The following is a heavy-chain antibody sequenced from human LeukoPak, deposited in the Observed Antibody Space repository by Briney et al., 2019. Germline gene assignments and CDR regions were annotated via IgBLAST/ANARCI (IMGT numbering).Heavy chain of an antibody. Sequence: GESLKISCKGSGYSFTSYWIGWVRQMPGKGLEWMGIIYPGDSDTRYRPSFQGQVTISADKSSSTAYLQWSSLKASDTAMYYCARRYCSSTSCFWFDPWGQGTLVTVSS. CDR2: IYPGDSDT. J-gene: IGHJ5*02. D-gene: IGHD2-2*01. V-gene: IGHV5-51*01. CDR3: ARRYCSSTSCFWFDP. CDR1: GYSFTSYW.